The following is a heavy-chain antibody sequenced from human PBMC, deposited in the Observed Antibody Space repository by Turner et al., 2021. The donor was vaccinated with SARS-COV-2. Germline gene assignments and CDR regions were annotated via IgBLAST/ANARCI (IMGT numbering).Heavy chain of an antibody. D-gene: IGHD4-4*01. J-gene: IGHJ4*02. CDR1: GITVSNAW. V-gene: IGHV3-15*01. CDR3: TTHSSPDY. CDR2: IKTKTDGGTT. Sequence: EVQLVESGGGLVKPGGSLRLSCAASGITVSNAWMSWVRQDPRKGLEWVGRIKTKTDGGTTDYAAPVKGRFTISRDDSKNTLYLQMNSLKTEDTAVYYCTTHSSPDYWGQGTLVTVSS.